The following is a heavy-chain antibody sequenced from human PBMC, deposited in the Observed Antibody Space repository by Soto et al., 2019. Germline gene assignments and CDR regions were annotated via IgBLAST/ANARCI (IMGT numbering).Heavy chain of an antibody. J-gene: IGHJ5*02. D-gene: IGHD3-3*01. Sequence: SETLSLTCTVTGGAISGYYWTWIRQSDGEGLEWIGRIYSSGSTNYNPSLKSRVTISLDTSMNYFSLRLSSVTAADTAVYYCARGQRFSDWFDPWGQGTLVTVS. CDR2: IYSSGST. CDR3: ARGQRFSDWFDP. V-gene: IGHV4-4*07. CDR1: GGAISGYY.